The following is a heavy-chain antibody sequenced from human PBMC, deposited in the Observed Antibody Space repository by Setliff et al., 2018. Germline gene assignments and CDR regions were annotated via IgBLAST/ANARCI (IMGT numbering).Heavy chain of an antibody. V-gene: IGHV3-33*08. CDR2: IWDDGGNK. Sequence: PGVSLRLSCAASGFTFSTYRMHWVRQAPGKGLEWVAVIWDDGGNKYHADSVKGRFTISRDNSKNTLYLQMNSLRPEDTAVYYCARTCSGSGCYAGIESWGQGTPVTVSS. CDR1: GFTFSTYR. D-gene: IGHD2-15*01. J-gene: IGHJ4*02. CDR3: ARTCSGSGCYAGIES.